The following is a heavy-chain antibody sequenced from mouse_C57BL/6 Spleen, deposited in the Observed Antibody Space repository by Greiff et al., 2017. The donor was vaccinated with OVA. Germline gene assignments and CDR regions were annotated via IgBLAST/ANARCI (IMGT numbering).Heavy chain of an antibody. V-gene: IGHV1-82*01. CDR2: IYPGDGDT. CDR3: ARHYYGSSLYYYAMDY. D-gene: IGHD1-1*01. J-gene: IGHJ4*01. Sequence: QVQLQQSGPELVKPGASVKISCKASGYAFGSSWMNWVKQRPGKGLEWIGRIYPGDGDTNYNGKFKGKATLTADKSSSTAYMQLSSLTSEDSAVYFCARHYYGSSLYYYAMDYWGQGTSVTVSS. CDR1: GYAFGSSW.